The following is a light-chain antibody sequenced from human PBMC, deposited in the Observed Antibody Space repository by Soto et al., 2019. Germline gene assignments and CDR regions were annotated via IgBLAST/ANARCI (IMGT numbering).Light chain of an antibody. V-gene: IGKV3-15*01. Sequence: EIVMTQSPVTLSVSPGERATLSCRASQSVNSNLAWYQQKPGQAPRLLIYAASTGATGIPARFSGSGSGSDFTLTISSLQSEDFAVYYWQQYNSWPLTVGHGTKVDIK. J-gene: IGKJ3*01. CDR3: QQYNSWPLT. CDR2: AAS. CDR1: QSVNSN.